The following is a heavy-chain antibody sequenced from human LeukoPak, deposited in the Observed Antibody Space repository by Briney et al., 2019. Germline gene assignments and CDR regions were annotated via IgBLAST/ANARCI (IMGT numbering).Heavy chain of an antibody. CDR1: GYTFTSYD. CDR2: MNPNSGNT. D-gene: IGHD4-17*01. J-gene: IGHJ4*02. Sequence: ASVKVSCKASGYTFTSYDINWVRQATGQGLEWMGWMNPNSGNTGYAQKFQGRVTMTRNTSISTAHMELSSLRSEDTAVYYCARGPAFTGDYAVYWGQGTLVTVSS. V-gene: IGHV1-8*01. CDR3: ARGPAFTGDYAVY.